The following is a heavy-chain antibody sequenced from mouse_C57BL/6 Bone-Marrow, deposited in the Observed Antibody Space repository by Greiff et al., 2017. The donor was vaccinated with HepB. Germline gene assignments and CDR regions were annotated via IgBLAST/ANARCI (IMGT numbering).Heavy chain of an antibody. CDR2: IDPETGGT. V-gene: IGHV1-15*01. D-gene: IGHD2-3*01. CDR1: GYTFTDYE. J-gene: IGHJ1*03. CDR3: TRYGYDDYPHWYFDV. Sequence: VQLQQSGAELVRPGASVTLSCKASGYTFTDYEMHWVKQTPVHGLEWIGAIDPETGGTAYNQKFKGKAILTADKSSSTAYMELRSLTSEDSALYYCTRYGYDDYPHWYFDVWGTGTTVTVSS.